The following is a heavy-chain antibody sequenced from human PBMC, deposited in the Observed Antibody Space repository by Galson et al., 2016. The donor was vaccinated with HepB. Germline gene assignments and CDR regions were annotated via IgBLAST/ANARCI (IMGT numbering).Heavy chain of an antibody. CDR3: VQGSTAPAV. V-gene: IGHV3-23*01. CDR1: GFTFRNYG. CDR2: ISRSGDST. Sequence: SLRLSCAASGFTFRNYGMTWVRQAPGKGLEVVSSISRSGDSTDYADSVKGRFTISRDNSKNTLSLQMDSLRAEDTAVYYCVQGSTAPAVWGRGITVTVSS. J-gene: IGHJ6*04. D-gene: IGHD1-1*01.